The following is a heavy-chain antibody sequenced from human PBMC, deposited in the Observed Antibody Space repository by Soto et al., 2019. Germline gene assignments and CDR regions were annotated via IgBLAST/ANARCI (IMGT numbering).Heavy chain of an antibody. J-gene: IGHJ4*02. CDR3: ERAGYSTSWLGLLGTGAHGVEIDY. D-gene: IGHD6-13*01. Sequence: QIPLVQSGTEVKKPGATVRVSCKASGYTFISYGISWVRQAPGQGLEWRGWISTYNVNTNYTQKLQDRGTMATDTSTSTTHMELRSLRPDDTAVYYCERAGYSTSWLGLLGTGAHGVEIDYWGQGTQVTVSS. V-gene: IGHV1-18*01. CDR1: GYTFISYG. CDR2: ISTYNVNT.